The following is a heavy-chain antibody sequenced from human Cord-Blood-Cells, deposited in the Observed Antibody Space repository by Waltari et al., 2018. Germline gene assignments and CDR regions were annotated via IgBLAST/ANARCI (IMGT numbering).Heavy chain of an antibody. CDR2: VDHEDGET. V-gene: IGHV1-24*01. CDR3: ATGTRLHYYDSSGYHDY. Sequence: QVQMVQSGAEVKKPGASVKVSCKVSGYTLTDLSMHWVRQAPGKGLEWMGGVDHEDGETIYAQKFQGRVTMTEDTSTDTAYMELSSLRSEDTAVYYCATGTRLHYYDSSGYHDYWGQGTLVTVSS. D-gene: IGHD3-22*01. CDR1: GYTLTDLS. J-gene: IGHJ4*02.